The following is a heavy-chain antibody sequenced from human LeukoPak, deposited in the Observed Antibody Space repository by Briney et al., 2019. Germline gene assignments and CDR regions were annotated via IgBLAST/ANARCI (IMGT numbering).Heavy chain of an antibody. CDR3: ARDYNWNYVD. D-gene: IGHD1-7*01. CDR2: IYHSGST. V-gene: IGHV4-38-2*02. Sequence: SETLSLTCTVSGYSISSGYYWGWIRQPPGKGLEWIGSIYHSGSTYYNPSLKSRVTISVDTSKNQSSLKLSSVTAADTAVYYCARDYNWNYVDWGQGTLVTVSS. CDR1: GYSISSGYY. J-gene: IGHJ4*02.